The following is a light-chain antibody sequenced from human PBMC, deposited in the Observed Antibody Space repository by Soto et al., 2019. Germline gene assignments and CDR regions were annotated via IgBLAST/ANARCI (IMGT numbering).Light chain of an antibody. CDR3: QQDYSYSWT. CDR2: KAS. V-gene: IGKV1-5*03. CDR1: QSISNW. Sequence: DIQMTQSPSTLSASVGDRVTITCRASQSISNWLAWYQQKPGKAPKLLIYKASSLESGVPSRFSGSGSGTEFTLTISSLQPDDFATYYCQQDYSYSWTFGQGTKVESK. J-gene: IGKJ1*01.